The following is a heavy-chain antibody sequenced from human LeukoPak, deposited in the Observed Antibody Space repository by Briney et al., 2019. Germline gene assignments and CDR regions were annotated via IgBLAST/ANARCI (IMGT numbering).Heavy chain of an antibody. CDR2: ISAYNGNT. CDR3: ARGGGISGRYLFDP. J-gene: IGHJ5*02. D-gene: IGHD3-10*01. CDR1: GYTFTSYG. Sequence: ASVKVSCKASGYTFTSYGTSWVRQAPGQGLEWMGWISAYNGNTNYEQKLQGRVTMTTDTSTSTDYMELRSLRSADAAVYYCARGGGISGRYLFDPWGQGNLVTVSS. V-gene: IGHV1-18*01.